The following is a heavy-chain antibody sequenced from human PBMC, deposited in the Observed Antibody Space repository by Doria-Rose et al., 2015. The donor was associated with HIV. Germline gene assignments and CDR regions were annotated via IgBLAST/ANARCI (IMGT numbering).Heavy chain of an antibody. CDR2: IFSDDER. Sequence: TLTLTCTVSGVSLSSPGMGVSWIRQPPGKALEWLANIFSDDERSYKTSLKSRLTISRGTSQSQVVLTMTDMDPVDTATYYCARIKSSRWYHKYYFDFWGQGTLVIVSA. J-gene: IGHJ4*02. D-gene: IGHD6-13*01. CDR3: ARIKSSRWYHKYYFDF. CDR1: GVSLSSPGMG. V-gene: IGHV2-26*01.